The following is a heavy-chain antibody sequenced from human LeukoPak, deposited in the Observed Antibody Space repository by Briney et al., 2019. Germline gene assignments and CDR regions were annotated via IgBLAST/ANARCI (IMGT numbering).Heavy chain of an antibody. J-gene: IGHJ4*02. CDR3: ARADYYYGSSGNYYFDY. D-gene: IGHD3-22*01. CDR2: IYSGGST. Sequence: GGSLRLSCAASGFTVSSNYMSWVRQAPGKGLEWVSVIYSGGSTYYADSVKGRFTISRDNSKNRMYLQMNSLRAEDTAVYYCARADYYYGSSGNYYFDYWGQGTLVTVSS. CDR1: GFTVSSNY. V-gene: IGHV3-66*01.